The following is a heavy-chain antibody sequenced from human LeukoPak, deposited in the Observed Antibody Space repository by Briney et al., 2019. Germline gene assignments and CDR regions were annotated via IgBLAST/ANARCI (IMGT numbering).Heavy chain of an antibody. Sequence: ASVKVSCKASGYTFTSYYMHWVRQAPGQGLEWMGLINPSGGTTRYAQKFQGRVTMTRDLSTSTDYMELSSLRSDDPAVYFCARDNSVGDYAWWFDPWGQGTLVTVSS. CDR1: GYTFTSYY. CDR2: INPSGGTT. D-gene: IGHD1-26*01. J-gene: IGHJ5*02. CDR3: ARDNSVGDYAWWFDP. V-gene: IGHV1-46*01.